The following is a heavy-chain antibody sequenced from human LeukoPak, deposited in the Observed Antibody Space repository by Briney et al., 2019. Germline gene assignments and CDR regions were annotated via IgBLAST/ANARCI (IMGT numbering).Heavy chain of an antibody. CDR3: AKYRSAWSFDY. CDR1: GFTFSSYA. J-gene: IGHJ4*02. V-gene: IGHV3-23*01. CDR2: ISGNGGST. D-gene: IGHD6-13*01. Sequence: GGSLRLSCAASGFTFSSYALTWVRQAPGKGLEWVSAISGNGGSTNYADSVKGRFTIFRDNYKNTLYLQVNSLRAEDTAVYYCAKYRSAWSFDYWGQGTLVTVPS.